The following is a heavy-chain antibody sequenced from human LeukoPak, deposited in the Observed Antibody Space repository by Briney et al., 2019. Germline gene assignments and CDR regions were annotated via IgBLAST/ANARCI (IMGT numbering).Heavy chain of an antibody. D-gene: IGHD2-8*01. CDR3: VRGVTSTNYYYFYMDV. J-gene: IGHJ6*03. Sequence: SETLSLTCTVSGDSISSSSYYWGWIRQPPGKGLEWLGTIYYRGTTYYNPSLKSRVTISVDTSKNQFSPRLSSVTAADTAVYFCVRGVTSTNYYYFYMDVWGKGTTVTISS. V-gene: IGHV4-39*07. CDR2: IYYRGTT. CDR1: GDSISSSSYY.